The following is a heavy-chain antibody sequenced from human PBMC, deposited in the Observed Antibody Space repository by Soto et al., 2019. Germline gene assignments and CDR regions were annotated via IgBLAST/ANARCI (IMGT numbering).Heavy chain of an antibody. CDR3: ARVMITFGGVIDDAFDI. D-gene: IGHD3-16*02. CDR1: GYTFTGYY. V-gene: IGHV1-2*02. J-gene: IGHJ3*02. Sequence: GASVKVSCKASGYTFTGYYMHWVRQAPGQGLEWMGWINPNSGGTNYAQKFQGRVTMTRDTSISTAYMELSRLRSDDTAVYYCARVMITFGGVIDDAFDIWRQGTMVTRLL. CDR2: INPNSGGT.